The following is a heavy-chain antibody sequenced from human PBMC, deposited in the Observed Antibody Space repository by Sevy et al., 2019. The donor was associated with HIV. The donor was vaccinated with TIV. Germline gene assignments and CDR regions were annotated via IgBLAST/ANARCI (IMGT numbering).Heavy chain of an antibody. CDR3: ARHGHDSRGGSLVQDY. D-gene: IGHD3-10*01. CDR2: IYPGNSDT. J-gene: IGHJ4*02. Sequence: GESLKISCKGSGYTFTHYWIGWVRQMPGKGLEWMAVIYPGNSDTRYSPSFRGQVTISVDESVNTAHLQWSSLKASDTAMYYWARHGHDSRGGSLVQDYWGQGTRVTVSS. CDR1: GYTFTHYW. V-gene: IGHV5-51*01.